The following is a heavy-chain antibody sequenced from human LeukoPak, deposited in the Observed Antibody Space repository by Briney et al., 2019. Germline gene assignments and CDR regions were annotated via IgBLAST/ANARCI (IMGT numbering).Heavy chain of an antibody. CDR3: ARDVEMATLNYYGMDV. J-gene: IGHJ6*01. CDR2: IIPIFGTA. CDR1: GGTFSSYG. Sequence: SVKVSCKTSGGTFSSYGISWVRQAPGQGLEWMGGIIPIFGTANYAQKFQGRVTITADEFTRTAYMELSRLRSEDTAVYYCARDVEMATLNYYGMDVWGQGTTVTVSS. V-gene: IGHV1-69*01. D-gene: IGHD5-24*01.